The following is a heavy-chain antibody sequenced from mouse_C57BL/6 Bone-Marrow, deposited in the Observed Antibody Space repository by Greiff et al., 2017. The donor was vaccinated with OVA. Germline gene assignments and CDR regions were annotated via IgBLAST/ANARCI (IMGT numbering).Heavy chain of an antibody. CDR1: GFSINSDCY. J-gene: IGHJ4*01. CDR2: TFYSGIT. V-gene: IGHV3-3*01. CDR3: ARGNYYGSSYGAMDY. D-gene: IGHD1-1*01. Sequence: DVKLVESGPSLVRPSQTLSLTCTVTGFSINSDCYWIWIRQFPGNKLEYIGYTFYSGITYYNPSLESRTYITRDTSKNQFSLKLSSVTTEDTATYYCARGNYYGSSYGAMDYWGQGTSVTVSS.